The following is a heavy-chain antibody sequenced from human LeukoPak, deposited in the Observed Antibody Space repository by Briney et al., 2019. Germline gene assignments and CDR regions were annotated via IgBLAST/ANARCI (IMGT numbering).Heavy chain of an antibody. CDR2: IYYSGST. V-gene: IGHV4-59*01. Sequence: PSETLSLTCTVSGGSITDYYWSWIRQSPGKGLEWIGYIYYSGSTNYNPSLKSRVTISVDTSKSQFSLKLSSVSAADTAVYYCARGEDDYGEGYFDYWGQGTLVTVSS. CDR3: ARGEDDYGEGYFDY. D-gene: IGHD4-17*01. J-gene: IGHJ4*02. CDR1: GGSITDYY.